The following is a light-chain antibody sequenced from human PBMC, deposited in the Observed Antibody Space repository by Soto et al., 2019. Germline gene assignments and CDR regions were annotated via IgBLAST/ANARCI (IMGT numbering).Light chain of an antibody. CDR1: QSVISN. CDR3: QQYNKWPPIT. CDR2: GTS. V-gene: IGKV3-15*01. J-gene: IGKJ5*01. Sequence: EVVMTQSPATLSVSPGERVTLSCRASQSVISNLAWYQQKPCQAPRLLIYGTSTRATDIPDRFSGSGSGTHFTLTINSLQSEDFATYYCQQYNKWPPITFGQGTRLEIK.